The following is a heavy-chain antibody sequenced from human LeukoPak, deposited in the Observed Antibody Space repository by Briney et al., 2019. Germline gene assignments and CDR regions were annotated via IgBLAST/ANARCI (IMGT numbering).Heavy chain of an antibody. CDR1: GYTFTGYY. J-gene: IGHJ4*02. Sequence: ASVKVSCKASGYTFTGYYMHWVRQAPGQGLEWMGWINPNSGGTNYAQKFQGRVTMTRDTSISTAYMELSRLRSDDTAVYYCARDLGDYGDYDYYFDYWGQGTLVTVSS. CDR2: INPNSGGT. V-gene: IGHV1-2*02. D-gene: IGHD4-17*01. CDR3: ARDLGDYGDYDYYFDY.